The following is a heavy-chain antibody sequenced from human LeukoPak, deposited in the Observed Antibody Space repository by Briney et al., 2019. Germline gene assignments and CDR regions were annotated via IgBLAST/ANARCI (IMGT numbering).Heavy chain of an antibody. CDR1: GFTFSSYG. CDR2: IWYDGSNK. CDR3: ARAGTRGGYCSSTSCLNAFDI. V-gene: IGHV3-33*01. J-gene: IGHJ3*02. D-gene: IGHD2-2*01. Sequence: VRLSWGASGFTFSSYGMHGVRQAPGKGLEGVAVIWYDGSNKYYADSVKGRFTISRDNSKNTLYLQMNSLRAEDTAVYYCARAGTRGGYCSSTSCLNAFDIWGQGTMVTVSS.